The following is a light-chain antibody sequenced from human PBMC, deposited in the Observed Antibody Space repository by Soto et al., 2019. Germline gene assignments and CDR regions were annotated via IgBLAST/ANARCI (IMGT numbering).Light chain of an antibody. Sequence: EIVLTQSPGTLSLSPGERATLSCRASQRISNSYLAWYQQKPGQAPRLLLYDASSRATGIPDRVSGSGSGTDFTLTISRLEPEDFAVYYCQQYARPPFAFGQGTKVDNK. CDR3: QQYARPPFA. J-gene: IGKJ2*01. CDR1: QRISNSY. CDR2: DAS. V-gene: IGKV3-20*01.